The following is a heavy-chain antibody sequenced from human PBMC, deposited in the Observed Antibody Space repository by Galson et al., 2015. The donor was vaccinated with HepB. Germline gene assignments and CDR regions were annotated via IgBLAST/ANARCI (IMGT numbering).Heavy chain of an antibody. V-gene: IGHV4-4*07. J-gene: IGHJ2*01. CDR3: ARSDYYDSSGGGHRYWYFEL. D-gene: IGHD3-22*01. CDR1: GGSISSYY. CDR2: IYTSGST. Sequence: ETLSLTCTVSGGSISSYYWSWIRQPAGKGLEWIGRIYTSGSTNYNPSLKSRVTMSVDTSKNQFSLKLSSVTAADTAVYYCARSDYYDSSGGGHRYWYFELWGRGTLVTVSS.